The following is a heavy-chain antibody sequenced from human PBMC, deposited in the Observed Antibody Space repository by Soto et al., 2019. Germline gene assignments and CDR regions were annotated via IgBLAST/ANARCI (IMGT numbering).Heavy chain of an antibody. J-gene: IGHJ4*02. CDR1: GGSYSTYT. V-gene: IGHV1-46*01. Sequence: ASVKVSCKASGGSYSTYTISWVRQAPGQGLEWMGRIIPSGDSTNYAQTFQGRVTMTRDTSTSTVYMELSSLRSEDTAVYYCARSYYDYVWGSYRSAHFDYWGQGTLVTVSS. CDR2: IIPSGDST. CDR3: ARSYYDYVWGSYRSAHFDY. D-gene: IGHD3-16*02.